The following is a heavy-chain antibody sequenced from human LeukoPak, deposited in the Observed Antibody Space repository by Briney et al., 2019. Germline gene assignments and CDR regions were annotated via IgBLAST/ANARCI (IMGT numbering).Heavy chain of an antibody. CDR1: GFTVSSNY. CDR2: IYSGGST. J-gene: IGHJ4*02. V-gene: IGHV3-66*01. D-gene: IGHD3-3*02. CDR3: AKDIRLRPTTVDY. Sequence: GGSLRLSCAASGFTVSSNYMSWVRQAPGKGLEWVSVIYSGGSTYYADSVKGRFTVSRDNSKNTLYLQMNSLRAEDAAVYYCAKDIRLRPTTVDYWGQGTLVTVSS.